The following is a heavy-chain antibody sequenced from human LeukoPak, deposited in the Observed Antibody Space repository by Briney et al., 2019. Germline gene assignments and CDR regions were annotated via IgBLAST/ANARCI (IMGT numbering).Heavy chain of an antibody. CDR3: ARGGCSGGSCYFDY. D-gene: IGHD2-15*01. Sequence: SETLSLTCTVSGGSMSTFYWSWIRQPAGKGLEWIGHIYSSGSTNYNPSLKSRVTMSVDTSNNQLSLKLSSVTAADTAVYYCARGGCSGGSCYFDYWGQGTLVTVSS. V-gene: IGHV4-4*07. CDR2: IYSSGST. CDR1: GGSMSTFY. J-gene: IGHJ4*02.